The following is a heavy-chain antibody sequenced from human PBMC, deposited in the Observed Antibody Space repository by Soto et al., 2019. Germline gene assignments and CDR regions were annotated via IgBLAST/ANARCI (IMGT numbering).Heavy chain of an antibody. CDR1: GGSSSGYY. CDR2: INHSGST. V-gene: IGHV4-34*01. D-gene: IGHD6-13*01. J-gene: IGHJ6*02. Sequence: SETLSLTCAVYGGSSSGYYWSWIRQPPGKGLEWIGEINHSGSTNYNPSLKSRVTISVDTSKNQFSLKLSSVTAADTAVYYCARGNGSSWYSYYYGMDVWGQGTTVTVSS. CDR3: ARGNGSSWYSYYYGMDV.